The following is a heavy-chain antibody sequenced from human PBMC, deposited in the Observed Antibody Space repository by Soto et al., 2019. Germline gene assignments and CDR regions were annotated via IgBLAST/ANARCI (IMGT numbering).Heavy chain of an antibody. D-gene: IGHD3-22*01. CDR3: AREPYFYDSSGQPDILLGMDV. J-gene: IGHJ6*02. Sequence: PSETLSLTCAVYGGSFSGYYWSWIRQPPGKGLEWIGEINHSGSTNYNPSLKSRVTISVDTSKNQFSLKLNSVTAADTAVYYCAREPYFYDSSGQPDILLGMDVWGRGTTVTVSS. CDR2: INHSGST. V-gene: IGHV4-34*01. CDR1: GGSFSGYY.